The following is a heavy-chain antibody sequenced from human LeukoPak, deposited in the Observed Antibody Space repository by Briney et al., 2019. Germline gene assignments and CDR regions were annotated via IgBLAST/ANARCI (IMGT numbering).Heavy chain of an antibody. CDR2: INPNSGGT. J-gene: IGHJ5*02. D-gene: IGHD2-15*01. V-gene: IGHV1-2*02. CDR3: ARGLVVVAATPNWFDP. CDR1: GYTFTGYY. Sequence: ASVKVSCKASGYTFTGYYMHWVRQAPGQGLEWMGWINPNSGGTNYAQKFQGRVTMTRDTSISTAYMELSRLRSDDTAVYYCARGLVVVAATPNWFDPWGQGTLVTVSS.